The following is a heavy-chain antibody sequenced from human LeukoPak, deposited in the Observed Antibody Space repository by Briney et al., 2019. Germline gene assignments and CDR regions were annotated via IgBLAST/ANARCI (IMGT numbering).Heavy chain of an antibody. CDR2: ISYDGRNK. CDR1: GFTFSSFA. Sequence: GGSLRPSCAASGFTFSSFAMHWVRQAPGKGLEWVAVISYDGRNKYYADSVEGRFTISRDNSKNTLYLQMNSLRAEDTAVYYCARDLFTLDYWGQGTLVTVSS. V-gene: IGHV3-30*04. CDR3: ARDLFTLDY. D-gene: IGHD3-10*02. J-gene: IGHJ4*02.